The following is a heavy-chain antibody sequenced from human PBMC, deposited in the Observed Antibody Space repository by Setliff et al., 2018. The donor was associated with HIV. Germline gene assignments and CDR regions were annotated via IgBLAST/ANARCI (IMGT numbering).Heavy chain of an antibody. J-gene: IGHJ1*01. V-gene: IGHV4-34*01. D-gene: IGHD3-22*01. CDR3: ARQGYNYDSSGYLIPAGYFQH. Sequence: SETLSLTCAVHGGSFSDYYWTWIRQPPGKGLEWIGEIKHSGSTNYNPSLKSRVTISVDTAKNQFSLKLTSVTDADTAVYYCARQGYNYDSSGYLIPAGYFQHWGQGTLVTVSS. CDR1: GGSFSDYY. CDR2: IKHSGST.